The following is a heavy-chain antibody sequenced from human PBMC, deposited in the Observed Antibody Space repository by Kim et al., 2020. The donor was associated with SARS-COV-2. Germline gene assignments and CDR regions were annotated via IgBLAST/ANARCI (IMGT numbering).Heavy chain of an antibody. J-gene: IGHJ3*02. Sequence: SRVTISVDTSKNQFSLKLSSVTAADTAVYYCARDQGERIFGVVTLSAFDIWGQGTMVTVSS. D-gene: IGHD3-3*01. CDR3: ARDQGERIFGVVTLSAFDI. V-gene: IGHV4-30-2*05.